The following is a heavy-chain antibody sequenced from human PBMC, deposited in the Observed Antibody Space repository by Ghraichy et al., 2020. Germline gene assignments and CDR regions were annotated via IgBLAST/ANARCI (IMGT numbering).Heavy chain of an antibody. J-gene: IGHJ4*02. D-gene: IGHD2-15*01. CDR3: AKGRESGRVLPAVDF. Sequence: LNISCAASGFTLSSFGMSWVRQAPGKGLEWVSAISGSGSSKYYADSVKGRFTIHRDNYESRLYLQMSGLRDDDTAVYYCAKGRESGRVLPAVDFWGQGTLVTVSS. CDR2: ISGSGSSK. V-gene: IGHV3-23*01. CDR1: GFTLSSFG.